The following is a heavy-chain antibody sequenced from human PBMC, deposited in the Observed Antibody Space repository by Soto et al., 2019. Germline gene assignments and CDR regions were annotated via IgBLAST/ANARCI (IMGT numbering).Heavy chain of an antibody. D-gene: IGHD2-21*02. V-gene: IGHV3-30-3*01. CDR2: ISYDGSNK. CDR3: AVTAVLDY. J-gene: IGHJ4*02. Sequence: QVQLVECGGGVVQPGRSLRLSCAASGFTFSSYAMHWVRQAPGKGLEWVAVISYDGSNKYYADSVKGRFTISRDNSKNTLYLQMNSLRAEDTAVYYCAVTAVLDYWGQGTLVTVSS. CDR1: GFTFSSYA.